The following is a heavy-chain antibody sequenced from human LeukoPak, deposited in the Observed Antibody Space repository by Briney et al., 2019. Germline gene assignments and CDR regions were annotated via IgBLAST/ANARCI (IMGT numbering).Heavy chain of an antibody. CDR1: GGSFSGYY. D-gene: IGHD4-11*01. J-gene: IGHJ6*02. V-gene: IGHV4-34*01. CDR2: INHSGST. CDR3: ASYSNFYGMDV. Sequence: SETLSLTCAVYGGSFSGYYWSWIRQPPGKGLEWIGEINHSGSTNYNPSLESRVTISVDTSKNQFSLKLSSVTAADTAVYYCASYSNFYGMDVWGQGTTVTVSS.